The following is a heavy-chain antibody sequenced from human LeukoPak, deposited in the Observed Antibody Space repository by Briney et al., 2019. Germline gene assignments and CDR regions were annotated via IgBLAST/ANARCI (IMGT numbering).Heavy chain of an antibody. J-gene: IGHJ4*02. Sequence: GGSLRLSCAASGFTFSSYSMNWVRQAPGKGLEWVSYISSSSSSIYYAVSVKGRFTISRDNAKNSLYLQMNSLRAEDTAVYYCARDKFNSDWYGFDYWGQGTLVTVSS. CDR1: GFTFSSYS. D-gene: IGHD6-19*01. CDR2: ISSSSSSI. CDR3: ARDKFNSDWYGFDY. V-gene: IGHV3-48*01.